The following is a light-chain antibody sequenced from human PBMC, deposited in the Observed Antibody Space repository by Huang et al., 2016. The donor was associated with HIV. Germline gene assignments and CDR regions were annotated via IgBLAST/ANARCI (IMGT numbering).Light chain of an antibody. J-gene: IGKJ4*01. CDR2: TTS. CDR3: QQGNSFPRT. Sequence: DIQMTQSPSSVFASVGDRVTITCRASQDINKWLSWYQQKPGKAPQLLIYTTSSLQSGVPSRFSGSGSGTDFTLTISSLQPEDFATYYCQQGNSFPRTFGGGTKVDLK. CDR1: QDINKW. V-gene: IGKV1D-12*01.